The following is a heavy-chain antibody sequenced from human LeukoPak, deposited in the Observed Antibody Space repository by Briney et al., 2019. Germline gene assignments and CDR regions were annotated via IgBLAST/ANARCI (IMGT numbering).Heavy chain of an antibody. V-gene: IGHV4-59*01. CDR2: IYYSGST. Sequence: PSETLSLTCTVSGGSISSYYWSWIRQPPGKGLEWIGYIYYSGSTNYNPTLKSRVTISVDTSKNQFSLKLSSVTAADTAVYYCARLVYDYVWGSYRYNGNHIDYWGQGTLVTVSS. J-gene: IGHJ4*02. CDR1: GGSISSYY. D-gene: IGHD3-16*02. CDR3: ARLVYDYVWGSYRYNGNHIDY.